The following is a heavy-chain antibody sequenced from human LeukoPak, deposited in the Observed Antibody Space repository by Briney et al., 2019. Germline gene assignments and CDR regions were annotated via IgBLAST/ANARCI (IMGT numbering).Heavy chain of an antibody. CDR3: AKGRYSSGWYGPNHFDY. D-gene: IGHD6-19*01. CDR2: ISGSGGST. CDR1: GFTFSSYG. V-gene: IGHV3-23*01. J-gene: IGHJ4*02. Sequence: GGSLRLSCAASGFTFSSYGMSWVRQAPGKGLEWVSAISGSGGSTYYADSVKGRFTISRDNSKNTLYLQMNSLRAEDTAVYYCAKGRYSSGWYGPNHFDYWGQGTLVTVSS.